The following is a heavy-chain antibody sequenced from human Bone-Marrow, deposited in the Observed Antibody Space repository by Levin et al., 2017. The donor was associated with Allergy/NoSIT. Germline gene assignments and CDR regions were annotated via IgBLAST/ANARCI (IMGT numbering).Heavy chain of an antibody. CDR2: ISHTGSS. CDR1: GSSITTAYH. CDR3: QGIYLDNSASEFYGLDV. V-gene: IGHV4-38-2*02. Sequence: SETLSLTCTISGSSITTAYHWGWIRQPPGKGLEWVGSISHTGSSYYHPSLKRRFTMSLVTSKNQFSLKLTSLTDADTPVFYVQGIYLDNSASEFYGLDVGGQGTTVTVSS. D-gene: IGHD3-22*01. J-gene: IGHJ6*02.